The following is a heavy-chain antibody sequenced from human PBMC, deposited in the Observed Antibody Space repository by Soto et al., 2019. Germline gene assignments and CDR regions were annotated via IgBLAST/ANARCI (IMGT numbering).Heavy chain of an antibody. CDR2: IANDGRNK. V-gene: IGHV3-30*18. CDR3: AKESGGLDI. D-gene: IGHD2-8*02. CDR1: GFIFSTYA. Sequence: QVQLVESGGGVVQPGRSLRLSCAASGFIFSTYAMHWVRQAPGKGLEWVAVIANDGRNKHYADTVKGRFTISRDNSKNTLYLQMNSLRAEDTAVFYCAKESGGLDIWGQGTMVTVSS. J-gene: IGHJ3*02.